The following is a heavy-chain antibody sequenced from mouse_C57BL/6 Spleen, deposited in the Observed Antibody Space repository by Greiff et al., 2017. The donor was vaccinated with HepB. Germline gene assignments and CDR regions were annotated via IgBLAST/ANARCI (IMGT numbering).Heavy chain of an antibody. D-gene: IGHD1-1*01. CDR1: GYTFTDYN. V-gene: IGHV1-22*01. CDR2: INPNNGGT. Sequence: EVQLQQSGPELVKPGASVKMSCKASGYTFTDYNMHWVKQSHGKSLEWIGYINPNNGGTSYNQKFKGKATLTVNKSSSTAYMELRSLTSEDSAVYYWARSYYGSSYYYAMDYWGQGTSVTVSS. CDR3: ARSYYGSSYYYAMDY. J-gene: IGHJ4*01.